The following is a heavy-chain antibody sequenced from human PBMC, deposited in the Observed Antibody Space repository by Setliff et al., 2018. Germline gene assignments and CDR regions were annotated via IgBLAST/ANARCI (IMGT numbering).Heavy chain of an antibody. CDR2: IYYSGST. Sequence: PSETLSLTCTVSGGSISSSSYYWGWIRQPPGKGLEWIGSIYYSGSTYYNPSLKSRVTISVDRSKNQFSLKLSSVTAADTALYYCTVYNTGSSKDHYWGQGTPVTVSS. D-gene: IGHD2-8*02. CDR1: GGSISSSSYY. V-gene: IGHV4-39*07. CDR3: TVYNTGSSKDHY. J-gene: IGHJ4*02.